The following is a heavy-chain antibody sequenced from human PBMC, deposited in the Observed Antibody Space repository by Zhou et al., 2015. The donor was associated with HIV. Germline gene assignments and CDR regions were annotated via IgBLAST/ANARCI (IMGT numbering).Heavy chain of an antibody. J-gene: IGHJ3*02. CDR1: GGTFSSSS. CDR2: IIPIIGVT. D-gene: IGHD4-17*01. Sequence: QVQLVQSGAEGKKPGSSVKVSCKTSGGTFSSSSISWVRQAPGEGLEWMGRIIPIIGVTDYAQKFQERFTISADTSTTTVSMELSSLRADDTAVYYCARGMTTVTGGAFDIWGQGTMVTVSS. CDR3: ARGMTTVTGGAFDI. V-gene: IGHV1-69*02.